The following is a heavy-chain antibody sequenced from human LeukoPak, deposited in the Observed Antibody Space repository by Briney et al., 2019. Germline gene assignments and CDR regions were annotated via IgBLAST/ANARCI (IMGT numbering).Heavy chain of an antibody. V-gene: IGHV4-4*07. J-gene: IGHJ6*03. CDR3: ARDGDCTNGVCPSYYMDV. CDR1: GGSISSYY. CDR2: IYTSGST. Sequence: SETLSLTYTVSGGSISSYYWSWIRQPAGKGLEWIGRIYTSGSTNYNPSLKSRVTISVDKSKNQFSLKLSSVTAADTAVYYCARDGDCTNGVCPSYYMDVWGKGTTVTVSS. D-gene: IGHD2-8*01.